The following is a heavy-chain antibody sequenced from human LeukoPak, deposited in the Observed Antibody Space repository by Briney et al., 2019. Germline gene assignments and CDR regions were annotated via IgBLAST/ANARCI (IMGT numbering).Heavy chain of an antibody. CDR1: GYTFTSYD. CDR3: ARLGGAYYDSSGYHY. Sequence: EDSVKVSCKASGYTFTSYDINWVRQAPGQGLEWMGWMNPNSGNTGYAQKFQGRVTMTRNTSISTAYMELSSLRSKETAVYYCARLGGAYYDSSGYHYWGQGTLVTVSS. CDR2: MNPNSGNT. D-gene: IGHD3-22*01. J-gene: IGHJ4*02. V-gene: IGHV1-8*01.